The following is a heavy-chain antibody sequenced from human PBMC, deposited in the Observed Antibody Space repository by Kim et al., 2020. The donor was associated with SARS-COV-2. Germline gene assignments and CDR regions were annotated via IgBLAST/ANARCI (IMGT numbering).Heavy chain of an antibody. CDR2: INPNSGGT. V-gene: IGHV1-2*04. CDR1: GYTFTGYY. Sequence: ASVKVSCKASGYTFTGYYMHWVRQAPGQGLEWMGWINPNSGGTNYAQKFQGWVTMTRDTSISTAYMELSRLRSDDTAVYYCARRAPYCSSTSCYAGQNAFDIWGQGTMVTVSS. D-gene: IGHD2-2*01. J-gene: IGHJ3*02. CDR3: ARRAPYCSSTSCYAGQNAFDI.